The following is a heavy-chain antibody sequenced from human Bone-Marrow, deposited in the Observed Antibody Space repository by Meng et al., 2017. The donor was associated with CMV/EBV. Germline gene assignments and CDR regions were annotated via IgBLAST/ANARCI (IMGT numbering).Heavy chain of an antibody. D-gene: IGHD6-6*01. V-gene: IGHV3-48*04. CDR1: GFTFSSYS. CDR2: ISSSSSTI. Sequence: GESLKISCAASGFTFSSYSMNWVRQAPGEGLECVSYISSSSSTIYYADSVKGRFTVSRDNAKNSLYLQMNSLRAEDTAVYYCARGGRKYTYYYYYGMDVWGQGTTVTVSS. CDR3: ARGGRKYTYYYYYGMDV. J-gene: IGHJ6*02.